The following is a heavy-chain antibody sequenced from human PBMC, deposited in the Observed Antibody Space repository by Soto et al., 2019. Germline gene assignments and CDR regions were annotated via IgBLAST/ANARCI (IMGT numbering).Heavy chain of an antibody. V-gene: IGHV3-23*01. Sequence: GGSLRLSCAASGFTFSSYAMSWVRQAPGKGLEWVSAISGSGGGTYYADSVKGRFTISRDNSKNTLYLQMNSLRAEDTAVYYCAKYSSSSPDFDGMDVWGQGTTVTVSS. CDR3: AKYSSSSPDFDGMDV. CDR2: ISGSGGGT. J-gene: IGHJ6*02. CDR1: GFTFSSYA. D-gene: IGHD6-6*01.